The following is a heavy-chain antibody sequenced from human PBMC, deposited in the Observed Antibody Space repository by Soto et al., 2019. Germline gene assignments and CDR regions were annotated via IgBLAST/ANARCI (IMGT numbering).Heavy chain of an antibody. CDR2: IHPGDSDT. J-gene: IGHJ3*02. V-gene: IGHV5-51*01. D-gene: IGHD4-17*01. CDR1: GYSFTNSW. Sequence: ESLKISCKCSGYSFTNSWIGWVRQMPGKGLEWMGIIHPGDSDTRYSPSFQGQVTISADKSINTAYLQWRSLKASDTAIYYCARPHGLTTVVTPAAFDIWGQGTMVTVSS. CDR3: ARPHGLTTVVTPAAFDI.